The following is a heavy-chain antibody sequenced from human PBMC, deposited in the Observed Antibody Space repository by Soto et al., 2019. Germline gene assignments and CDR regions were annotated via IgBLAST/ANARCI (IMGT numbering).Heavy chain of an antibody. V-gene: IGHV1-69*01. CDR1: GGTFSSYA. D-gene: IGHD3-22*01. J-gene: IGHJ4*02. CDR2: IIPIFGTA. Sequence: QVQLVQSGAEVKKPGSSVNVSCKASGGTFSSYAISWVRQAPGQGLEWMGGIIPIFGTANYAQKFQGRVTMTADESTSTAYMELSSLRSEDTAVDYCARLSIGDYYDSSGYSDYWGQGTLVTVSS. CDR3: ARLSIGDYYDSSGYSDY.